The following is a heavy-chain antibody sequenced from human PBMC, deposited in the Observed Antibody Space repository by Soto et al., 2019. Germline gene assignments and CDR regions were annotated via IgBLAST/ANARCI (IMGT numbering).Heavy chain of an antibody. CDR1: GFTFSSYA. V-gene: IGHV3-23*01. CDR2: ISGGGGNT. D-gene: IGHD6-19*01. Sequence: EVQLLESGGGLVQPGGSLRLSCAASGFTFSSYAMSWVRQAPGKGLEWVSGISGGGGNTYYADSVTGRFTISRDNSRNTLYLQTNSLRAADTAIYYCAKDRGAGGRFSGIAVAGIPSWGQGTLVTVSS. J-gene: IGHJ5*02. CDR3: AKDRGAGGRFSGIAVAGIPS.